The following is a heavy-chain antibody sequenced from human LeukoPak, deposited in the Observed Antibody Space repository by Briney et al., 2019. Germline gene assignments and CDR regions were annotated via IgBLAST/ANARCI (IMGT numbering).Heavy chain of an antibody. D-gene: IGHD2-15*01. Sequence: GGSLRLSCAASGFTFSYYAMSWVRQAPGKGLEWVSAISGSGGSTYYADSVKGRFTISRDNSKNTLYLQMNSLRAEDTAVYYCAKGMSLGKVGDFDYWGQGTLVTVSS. CDR2: ISGSGGST. CDR3: AKGMSLGKVGDFDY. CDR1: GFTFSYYA. J-gene: IGHJ4*02. V-gene: IGHV3-23*01.